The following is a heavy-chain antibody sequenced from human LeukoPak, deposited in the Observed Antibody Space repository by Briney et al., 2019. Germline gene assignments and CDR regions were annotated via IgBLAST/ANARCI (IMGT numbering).Heavy chain of an antibody. V-gene: IGHV1-69*06. CDR3: ARGWDYDSGGRPTAYVY. J-gene: IGHJ4*02. CDR2: ITPIFGTA. D-gene: IGHD3-22*01. Sequence: SVKVSCKASGGTFSNYAINWVRQAPGQGLEWMGGITPIFGTANYAQKFQGRVTITADKSTSTVYMELNSLKSEDTAVYYCARGWDYDSGGRPTAYVYWGQGTLVTVSS. CDR1: GGTFSNYA.